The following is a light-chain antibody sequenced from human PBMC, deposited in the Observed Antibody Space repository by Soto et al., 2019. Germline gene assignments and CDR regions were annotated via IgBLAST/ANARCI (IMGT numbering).Light chain of an antibody. Sequence: QSALTQPPSVSGSPGQSVTISCTGTSSDIGSFSGVSWYQQPPGTAPKLIIFEVNNRPSGVPDRFSGSQSGNAASLIISGLQAEDEADYYCSLSTNRRTRVFGGGTKLTVL. CDR1: SSDIGSFSG. CDR3: SLSTNRRTRV. J-gene: IGLJ3*02. V-gene: IGLV2-18*01. CDR2: EVN.